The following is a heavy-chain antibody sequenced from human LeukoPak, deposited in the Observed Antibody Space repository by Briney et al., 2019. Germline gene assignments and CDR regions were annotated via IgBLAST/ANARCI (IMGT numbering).Heavy chain of an antibody. CDR1: GATLNIGHA. J-gene: IGHJ5*02. V-gene: IGHV1-69*04. CDR3: SPCGHAYDWFGP. D-gene: IGHD5-12*01. Sequence: SVKVSCKAFGATLNIGHAFIWARQAPGQGLQWMGRVIPFLGEVNYAQNFQGRVSFTADKSTATMYMEMKSLRLDDTAIYYCSPCGHAYDWFGPWGQGTLVTVSS. CDR2: VIPFLGEV.